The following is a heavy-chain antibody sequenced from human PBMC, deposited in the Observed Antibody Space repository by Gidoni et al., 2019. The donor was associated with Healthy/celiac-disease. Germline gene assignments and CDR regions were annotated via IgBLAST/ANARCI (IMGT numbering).Heavy chain of an antibody. D-gene: IGHD3-16*02. CDR2: IYSSGST. CDR1: GGSISSGDYS. CDR3: ASSFISYDYIWGSYRPYYFDY. V-gene: IGHV4-30-4*01. J-gene: IGHJ4*02. Sequence: QVQLQESGPGLVKPSQTLSLTCPVSGGSISSGDYSWSWIRQPPGKGLEWIGYIYSSGSTYYNPSLKSRVTISVDTSKNQFSLKLSSVTAADTAVYYCASSFISYDYIWGSYRPYYFDYWGQGTLVTVSS.